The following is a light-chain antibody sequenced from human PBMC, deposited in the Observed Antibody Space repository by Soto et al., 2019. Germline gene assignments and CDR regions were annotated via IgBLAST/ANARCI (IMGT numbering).Light chain of an antibody. Sequence: DIQMTQSPSSVSASVGARVTITCRASQAISTWLAWYQQKPGKAPKLLIYAASNLQTGVPSRFSGSGSGTDFTLTISSLQPEDFATYYLQQANSFPRTFGQGTKVEIK. J-gene: IGKJ1*01. CDR1: QAISTW. CDR2: AAS. CDR3: QQANSFPRT. V-gene: IGKV1D-12*01.